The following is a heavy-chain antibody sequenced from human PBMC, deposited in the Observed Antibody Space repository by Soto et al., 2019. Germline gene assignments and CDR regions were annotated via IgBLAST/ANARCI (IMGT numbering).Heavy chain of an antibody. Sequence: QLRESGPGLVKPSETLSLTCTVSGGSIRSYFWTWIRQPAGEGLEWIGRVYSTGSTTYRPSLKSRVAMSVDTSKNQISLKLSSVTAADTALYLCDREAGDDSSDYHDYWGQGIQVTVSS. J-gene: IGHJ4*02. CDR2: VYSTGST. V-gene: IGHV4-4*07. D-gene: IGHD3-16*01. CDR3: DREAGDDSSDYHDY. CDR1: GGSIRSYF.